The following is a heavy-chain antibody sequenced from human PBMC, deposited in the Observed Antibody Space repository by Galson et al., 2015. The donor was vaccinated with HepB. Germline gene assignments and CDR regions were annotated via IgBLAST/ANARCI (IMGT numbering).Heavy chain of an antibody. J-gene: IGHJ4*02. CDR1: GDSISGGGSY. CDR2: IFFTGST. D-gene: IGHD4/OR15-4a*01. CDR3: ARDRDYRFDY. Sequence: TLSLTCTVSGDSISGGGSYWTWVRQRPGKGLEWIGYIFFTGSTHYNPSLKSRLIMSVDTSKNQFSLRLSSVTVADTASYYCARDRDYRFDYWGQGALVTVSS. V-gene: IGHV4-31*03.